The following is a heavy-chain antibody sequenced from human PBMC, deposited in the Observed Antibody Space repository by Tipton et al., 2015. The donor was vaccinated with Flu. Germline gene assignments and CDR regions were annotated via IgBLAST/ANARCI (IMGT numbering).Heavy chain of an antibody. D-gene: IGHD5-12*01. CDR1: GDSISSDYW. V-gene: IGHV4-4*02. CDR2: IKQSGSP. J-gene: IGHJ4*02. Sequence: SLRLSCAVSGDSISSDYWWSWVRQSPGKGLEWIGEIKQSGSPNYNPSLKSRVTISVDTSKNQFSLKMTSLTAADTAVYYCARGSGYASAYLDFWGQGTLVTVSS. CDR3: ARGSGYASAYLDF.